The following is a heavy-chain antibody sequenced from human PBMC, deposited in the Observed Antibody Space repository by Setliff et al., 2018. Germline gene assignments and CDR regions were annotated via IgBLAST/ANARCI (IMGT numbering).Heavy chain of an antibody. CDR1: GGSISSGNW. J-gene: IGHJ1*01. V-gene: IGHV4-4*02. Sequence: SETLSLTCAVSGGSISSGNWWSWVRQTPGKGLEWIGEINHSGKTNHKPSLKSRVTMSVDKSKNQFSLKLSSVTAADTAVYYCATVEHVLRFLEWLSRAEYFQHWGQGTLVTVSS. CDR2: INHSGKT. CDR3: ATVEHVLRFLEWLSRAEYFQH. D-gene: IGHD3-3*01.